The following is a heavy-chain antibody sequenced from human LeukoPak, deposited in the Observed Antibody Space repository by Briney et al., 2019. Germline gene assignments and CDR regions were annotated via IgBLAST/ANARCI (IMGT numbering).Heavy chain of an antibody. CDR1: GGSISSHY. CDR3: ARAYVVVPAVPPADAFDI. J-gene: IGHJ3*02. CDR2: IYYSGST. D-gene: IGHD2-2*01. V-gene: IGHV4-59*11. Sequence: PSETLSLTCTVSGGSISSHYWSWIRQPPGKGLEWIGYIYYSGSTNYNPSLKSRVTISVDTSKNQFSLKLSSVTAADTAVYYCARAYVVVPAVPPADAFDIWGQGTMVTVSS.